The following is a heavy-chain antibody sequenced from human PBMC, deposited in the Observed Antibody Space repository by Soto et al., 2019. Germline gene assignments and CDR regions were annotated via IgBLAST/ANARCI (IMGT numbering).Heavy chain of an antibody. Sequence: GGSLRLSCAASGFTFSSYGMHWVRQAPGKGLEWVAVIWYDGSNKYYADSVKGRFTISRDNSKNTLYLQMNSLRAEDTAVYYIARACSGGSCYTPFGMDVWGQGTTVTVPS. D-gene: IGHD2-15*01. CDR2: IWYDGSNK. CDR1: GFTFSSYG. CDR3: ARACSGGSCYTPFGMDV. V-gene: IGHV3-33*01. J-gene: IGHJ6*02.